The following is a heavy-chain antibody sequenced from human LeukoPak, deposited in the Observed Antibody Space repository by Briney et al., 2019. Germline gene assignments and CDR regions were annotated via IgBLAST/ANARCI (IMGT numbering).Heavy chain of an antibody. J-gene: IGHJ4*02. D-gene: IGHD3-22*01. CDR1: VYTFTGYY. Sequence: ASVKVSCKASVYTFTGYYMHWVRQAPGQGLEWMGWINPNSGGTNYAQKFQGRVTMTRDTSISTAYMELSRLRSDDTAVYYCARGAHYHDSSEGYDYWGQGTLVTVSS. CDR2: INPNSGGT. V-gene: IGHV1-2*02. CDR3: ARGAHYHDSSEGYDY.